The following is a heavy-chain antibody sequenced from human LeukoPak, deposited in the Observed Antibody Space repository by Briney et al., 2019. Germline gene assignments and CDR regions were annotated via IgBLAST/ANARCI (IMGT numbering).Heavy chain of an antibody. V-gene: IGHV3-30*18. D-gene: IGHD1-26*01. CDR1: GFTFSSYG. Sequence: PGGSLRLSCAASGFTFSSYGMHWVRQAPGKGLEWVAVISYDGSNKYYADSVKGRFTISRDNSKNTLYLQMNSLRAEDTAVYYCAKALGEWELLPVGNYWGQGTLVTVSS. CDR2: ISYDGSNK. CDR3: AKALGEWELLPVGNY. J-gene: IGHJ4*02.